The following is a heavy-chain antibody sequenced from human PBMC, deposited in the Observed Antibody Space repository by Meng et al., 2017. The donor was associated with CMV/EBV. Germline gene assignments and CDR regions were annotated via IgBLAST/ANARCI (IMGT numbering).Heavy chain of an antibody. D-gene: IGHD1-14*01. CDR2: INPSGGST. Sequence: GESLKISCKGSGYSFTSYWIGWVRQAPGQGLEWMGIINPSGGSTSYAQKFQGRVTMTRDTSTSTVYMELSSLRSEDTAVYYCARADGRGGYWGQGTLVTVSS. J-gene: IGHJ4*02. CDR1: GYSFTSYW. V-gene: IGHV1-46*01. CDR3: ARADGRGGY.